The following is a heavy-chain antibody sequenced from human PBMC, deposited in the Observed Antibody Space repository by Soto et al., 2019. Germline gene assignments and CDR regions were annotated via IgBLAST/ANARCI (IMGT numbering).Heavy chain of an antibody. D-gene: IGHD2-15*01. CDR3: ARGLGCSGGSCPLEDYYYYMDV. CDR2: MNPNSGNT. J-gene: IGHJ6*03. V-gene: IGHV1-8*01. CDR1: GYTFTSYD. Sequence: ASVKVSCKASGYTFTSYDINWVRQATGQGLEWMGWMNPNSGNTGYAQKFQGRVTMTRNNSISTAYMELSSLRSEDTAVYYCARGLGCSGGSCPLEDYYYYMDVWGKGTTVTVSS.